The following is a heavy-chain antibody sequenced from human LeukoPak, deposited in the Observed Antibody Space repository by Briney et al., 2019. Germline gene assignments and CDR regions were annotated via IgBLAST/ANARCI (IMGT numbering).Heavy chain of an antibody. V-gene: IGHV3-53*01. CDR3: ARATLDN. Sequence: PGGSLRLSCAASGFTVSSDSISWVRQAPGKGLEWVSVIYSGGSTNYADSVRARFTTSRDNSKNTVYLQMNSLRVEDTAVYYCARATLDNWGQGTLVTVSS. CDR1: GFTVSSDS. J-gene: IGHJ4*02. CDR2: IYSGGST.